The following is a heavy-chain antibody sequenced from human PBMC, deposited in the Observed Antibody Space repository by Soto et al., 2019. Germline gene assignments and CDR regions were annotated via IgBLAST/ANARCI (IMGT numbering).Heavy chain of an antibody. J-gene: IGHJ4*02. D-gene: IGHD3-3*01. Sequence: SVKVSCKASGYTFTSYAMHWVRQAPGQRLEWMGWINAGNSNTKYSQKFQGRVTITRDTSASTAYMELSSLRSEDTAVYYCARGGNYDFWSGRVFDYWGQGTLVTVSS. CDR2: INAGNSNT. V-gene: IGHV1-3*01. CDR3: ARGGNYDFWSGRVFDY. CDR1: GYTFTSYA.